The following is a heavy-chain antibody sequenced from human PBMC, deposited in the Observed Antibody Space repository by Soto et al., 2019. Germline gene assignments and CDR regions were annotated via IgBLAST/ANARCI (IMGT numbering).Heavy chain of an antibody. V-gene: IGHV1-69*06. CDR3: ASSYGSGYRAFDY. D-gene: IGHD3-10*01. J-gene: IGHJ4*02. CDR2: IIPIFGSA. Sequence: GASVKVSCKASGGTLSDYAFSWVRQAPGQGLEWMGGIIPIFGSANYAQKLQGRVTITADKSTSTAYMELSSLRSEDTAVYYCASSYGSGYRAFDYWGQGALVTVSS. CDR1: GGTLSDYA.